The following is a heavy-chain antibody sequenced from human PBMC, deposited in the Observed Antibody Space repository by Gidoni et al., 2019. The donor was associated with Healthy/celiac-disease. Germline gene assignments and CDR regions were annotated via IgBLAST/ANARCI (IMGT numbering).Heavy chain of an antibody. J-gene: IGHJ4*02. Sequence: QVQLQQWGAGLLKPSETLSLTCAVYGGSFSGYYWSWIRQPPGKGLEWIGEINHSGSTNYNPSLKSRVTISVDTSKNQFSLKLSSVTAADTAVYYCARGEDPLSPLGYWGQGTLVTVSS. CDR1: GGSFSGYY. V-gene: IGHV4-34*01. CDR3: ARGEDPLSPLGY. D-gene: IGHD7-27*01. CDR2: INHSGST.